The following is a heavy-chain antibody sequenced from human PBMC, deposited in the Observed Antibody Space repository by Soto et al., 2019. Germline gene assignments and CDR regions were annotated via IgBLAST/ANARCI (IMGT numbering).Heavy chain of an antibody. D-gene: IGHD3-22*01. CDR2: IYYSGST. CDR1: GGPISSYY. V-gene: IGHV4-59*01. CDR3: ARDRVDRFDY. J-gene: IGHJ4*02. Sequence: SETLSLTCTVSGGPISSYYWSWIRQPPGKGLEWIGYIYYSGSTNYNPSLKSRVTISVDTSKNQFSLKLSSVTAADTAVYYCARDRVDRFDYWGQGTLVTVSS.